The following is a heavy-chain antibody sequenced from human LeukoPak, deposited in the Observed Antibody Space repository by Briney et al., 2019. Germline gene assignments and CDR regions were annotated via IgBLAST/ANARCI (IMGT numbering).Heavy chain of an antibody. CDR2: IYSGGST. Sequence: GGSLRLSCAASGFPVSSNYMSWVRPAPGEGLEWVSVIYSGGSTYYADSVKGRFTISRDNSKNTLYLPMNSLRAEDTAVYYCAREPAAGMYYLDYWGQGTLVTVSS. J-gene: IGHJ4*02. CDR1: GFPVSSNY. V-gene: IGHV3-66*01. D-gene: IGHD2-2*01. CDR3: AREPAAGMYYLDY.